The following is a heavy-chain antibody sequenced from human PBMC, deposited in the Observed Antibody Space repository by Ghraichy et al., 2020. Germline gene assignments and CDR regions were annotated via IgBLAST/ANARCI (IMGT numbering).Heavy chain of an antibody. D-gene: IGHD1-7*01. CDR3: ARLSRGNWNYVRDAFDI. Sequence: SETLSLTCTVSGGSISSYYWSWIRQPPGKGLEWIGYIYYSGSTNYNPSLKSRVTISVDTSKNQFSLKLSSVTAADTAVYYCARLSRGNWNYVRDAFDIWGQGTMVTVSS. V-gene: IGHV4-59*08. CDR1: GGSISSYY. CDR2: IYYSGST. J-gene: IGHJ3*02.